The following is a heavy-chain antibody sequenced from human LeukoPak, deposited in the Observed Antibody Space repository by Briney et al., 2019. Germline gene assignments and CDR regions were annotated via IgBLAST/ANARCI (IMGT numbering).Heavy chain of an antibody. CDR3: ARSSGSYYSLFDY. J-gene: IGHJ4*02. CDR2: ISYDGSNK. D-gene: IGHD1-26*01. CDR1: GFTFSSYA. V-gene: IGHV3-30-3*01. Sequence: PGRSLRLSCAASGFTFSSYAMHWVRQAPGKGLEWVAVISYDGSNKYYADSVEGRFTISRDNSKNTLYLQMNSLRAEDTAVYYCARSSGSYYSLFDYWGQGTLVTVSS.